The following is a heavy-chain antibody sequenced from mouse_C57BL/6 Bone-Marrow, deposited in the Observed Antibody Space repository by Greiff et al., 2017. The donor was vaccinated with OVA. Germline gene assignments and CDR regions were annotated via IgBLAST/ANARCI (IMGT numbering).Heavy chain of an antibody. CDR1: GFNIKDDY. Sequence: VQLQQSGAELVRPGASVKLSCTASGFNIKDDYMHWVKQRPEQGLEWIGWIGPENGGTEYASKFTGKATITTEKSSNTAYLQLSSLTSENTAVDYRTMMFTSNFDYWGQGTTLTVSS. CDR3: TMMFTSNFDY. V-gene: IGHV14-4*01. D-gene: IGHD2-3*01. CDR2: IGPENGGT. J-gene: IGHJ2*01.